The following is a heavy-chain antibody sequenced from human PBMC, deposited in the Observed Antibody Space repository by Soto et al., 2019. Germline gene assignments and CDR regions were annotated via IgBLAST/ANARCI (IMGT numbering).Heavy chain of an antibody. CDR3: ARDMPTMSTVSVQYGMDV. J-gene: IGHJ6*02. Sequence: GGSLRLSCSASRFTFSNYAMTWVRQAPGKGLEWVSTISATGGSTFYALSVKGRYTISRDNSKNTLYLQKNSLRAEDTAVYYCARDMPTMSTVSVQYGMDVWRQGTTVTASS. V-gene: IGHV3-23*01. D-gene: IGHD4-17*01. CDR2: ISATGGST. CDR1: RFTFSNYA.